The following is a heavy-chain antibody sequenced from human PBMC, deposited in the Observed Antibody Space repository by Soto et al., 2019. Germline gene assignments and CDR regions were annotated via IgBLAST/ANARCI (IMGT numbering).Heavy chain of an antibody. D-gene: IGHD2-2*01. CDR1: GFTFSSYA. CDR2: ISSNGGST. V-gene: IGHV3-64*01. Sequence: EVQVVESGGGLVQPGGSLRLSCAASGFTFSSYAMHWVRQAPGKGLEYVSAISSNGGSTYYANSVKGRFTISRDNSKNTLYLQMGSLRAEDMAVYYCAREGYCSSTSCYSFDYWGQGTLVTVSS. J-gene: IGHJ4*02. CDR3: AREGYCSSTSCYSFDY.